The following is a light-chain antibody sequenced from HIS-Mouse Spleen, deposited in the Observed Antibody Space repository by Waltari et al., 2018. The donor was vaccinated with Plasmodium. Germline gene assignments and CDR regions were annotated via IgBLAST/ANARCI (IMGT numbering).Light chain of an antibody. CDR3: QSADSSGTPNWV. CDR1: ALPKQY. CDR2: KDS. J-gene: IGLJ3*02. Sequence: SYELTQPPSVSVSPGQPARITCSGDALPKQYAYWYQQKPGKAPVLVIYKDSERPSGIPERFSGSSSGTTVTLTISGVQAEDEADYYCQSADSSGTPNWVFGGGTKLTVL. V-gene: IGLV3-25*03.